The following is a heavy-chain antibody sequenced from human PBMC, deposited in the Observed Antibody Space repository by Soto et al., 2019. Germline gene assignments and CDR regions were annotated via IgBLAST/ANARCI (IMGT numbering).Heavy chain of an antibody. D-gene: IGHD3-10*01. V-gene: IGHV1-18*01. Sequence: ASVTVSCQASCYTLTSYGISWVRQAPGQGLEWMGWISAYNGNTNYAQKLQGRVTMTTDTSTSTAYMELRSLRSDDTAVYYCARVEFGENWFDPWGQGTLVTVS. J-gene: IGHJ5*02. CDR1: CYTLTSYG. CDR2: ISAYNGNT. CDR3: ARVEFGENWFDP.